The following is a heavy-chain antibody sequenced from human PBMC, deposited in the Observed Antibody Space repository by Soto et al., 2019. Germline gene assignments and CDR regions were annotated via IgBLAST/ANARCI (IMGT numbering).Heavy chain of an antibody. Sequence: SETLSLTCAVYGGSFSGYYWSWIRQPPGKGLEWIGEINHSGSTNYNPSLKSRVTISVDTSKNQFSLKLSSVTAADTAVYYCARANSTRYGSGSSVFDPWGQGTLVTSPQ. D-gene: IGHD3-10*01. CDR2: INHSGST. J-gene: IGHJ5*02. CDR3: ARANSTRYGSGSSVFDP. V-gene: IGHV4-34*01. CDR1: GGSFSGYY.